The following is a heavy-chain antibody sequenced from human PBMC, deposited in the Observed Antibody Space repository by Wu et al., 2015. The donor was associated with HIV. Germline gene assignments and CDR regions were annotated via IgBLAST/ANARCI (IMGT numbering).Heavy chain of an antibody. J-gene: IGHJ6*02. D-gene: IGHD6-19*01. V-gene: IGHV1-69*05. CDR2: INPLFGTT. CDR1: GDGFTSYA. Sequence: QAQLVQFGADMKKPGSSVKVTCKASGDGFTSYAVSWVRQAPGQGLEWMGGINPLFGTTRHAQKFQDRITITTDEAKIIAYLELNSLRSDDTAVYYCARNTDSVATSLYSLGVWGQGTTVTVSS. CDR3: ARNTDSVATSLYSLGV.